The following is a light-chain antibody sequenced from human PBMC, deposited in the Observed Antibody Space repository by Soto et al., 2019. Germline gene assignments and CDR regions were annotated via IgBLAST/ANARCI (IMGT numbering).Light chain of an antibody. CDR1: QSVLYSSNNKSY. J-gene: IGKJ2*01. Sequence: DIVMTQFPDSLTVPLGERATINCKSSQSVLYSSNNKSYLAWYQHKPGQPPKVLIYWASTRESGVPDRFSGSGSGTDFTLTISSLKADDVAVYYCQQYYTTPYTFGQGTKLEIK. V-gene: IGKV4-1*01. CDR2: WAS. CDR3: QQYYTTPYT.